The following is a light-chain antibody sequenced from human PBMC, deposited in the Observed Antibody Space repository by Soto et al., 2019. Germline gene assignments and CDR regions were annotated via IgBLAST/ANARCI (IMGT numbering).Light chain of an antibody. V-gene: IGLV2-14*01. Sequence: QSVLIQPASVSGSPGQSITISCTGTSSDVGAYNYVSWYQHHPGKAPKLMIYEVSNRPSGVSNRFSGSKSGNTASLTISGLQAEDEADYYCSSYTTSSTRVFGGGTKLTVL. J-gene: IGLJ3*02. CDR1: SSDVGAYNY. CDR3: SSYTTSSTRV. CDR2: EVS.